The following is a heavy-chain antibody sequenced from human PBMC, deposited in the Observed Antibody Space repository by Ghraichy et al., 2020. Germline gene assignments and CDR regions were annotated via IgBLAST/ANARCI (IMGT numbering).Heavy chain of an antibody. CDR3: ARGLTGIGHYFDY. CDR2: MNPNSGHT. J-gene: IGHJ4*02. D-gene: IGHD7-27*01. V-gene: IGHV1-8*01. CDR1: RSTFSTPD. Sequence: ASVKVSCKTGRSTFSTPDINWILQSTLQVLEWMGWMNPNSGHTGFAQKFQGRVTMTRNTSISTAYMELSSLRSEDTAVYYCARGLTGIGHYFDYWGQGTLVTAAS.